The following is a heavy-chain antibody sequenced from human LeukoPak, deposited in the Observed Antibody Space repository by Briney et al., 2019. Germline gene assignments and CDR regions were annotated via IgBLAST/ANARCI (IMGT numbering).Heavy chain of an antibody. J-gene: IGHJ4*02. D-gene: IGHD5/OR15-5a*01. Sequence: GSLRLSCVASGFTFSDYYMSWIRQAPGKGLEWISYITNSGSTTFYADSVKGRFSISRDNANNSLFLQMNSLRATDTAVYYCARGGYSVYFFSGDYWGQGTLVTVSS. CDR3: ARGGYSVYFFSGDY. V-gene: IGHV3-11*04. CDR1: GFTFSDYY. CDR2: ITNSGSTT.